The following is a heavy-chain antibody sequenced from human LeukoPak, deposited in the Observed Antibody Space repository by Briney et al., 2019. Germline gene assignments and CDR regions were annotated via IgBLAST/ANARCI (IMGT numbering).Heavy chain of an antibody. Sequence: ASVKVSCKTSGYTFTSYGFSWVRQAPAQGLEWMGWISADNGNPNYARKFRGRVTMTTDTSTSTVYMELRSLRSDDTAVYYCARTNYDFLTGYYDKWFDPWGQGTLVTVSS. D-gene: IGHD3-9*01. J-gene: IGHJ5*02. CDR1: GYTFTSYG. CDR3: ARTNYDFLTGYYDKWFDP. V-gene: IGHV1-18*01. CDR2: ISADNGNP.